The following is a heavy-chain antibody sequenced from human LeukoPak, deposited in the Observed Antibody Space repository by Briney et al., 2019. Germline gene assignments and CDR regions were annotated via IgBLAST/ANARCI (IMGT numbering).Heavy chain of an antibody. V-gene: IGHV4-38-2*01. J-gene: IGHJ4*02. CDR1: GYSISRGYY. D-gene: IGHD2-15*01. CDR2: IYHSGST. CDR3: AGVAVVAATPRYFDY. Sequence: SETLSLTCGVSGYSISRGYYWGWIRKPPGKGLEWIGSIYHSGSTYYNPSLKSRVTISVDTSKNQLSLKLSSVTAADTAVYYCAGVAVVAATPRYFDYWGQGTLVTVSS.